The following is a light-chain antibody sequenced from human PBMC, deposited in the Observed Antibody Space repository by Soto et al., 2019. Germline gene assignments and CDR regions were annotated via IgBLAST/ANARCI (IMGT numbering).Light chain of an antibody. CDR2: DVT. V-gene: IGLV2-14*01. CDR3: SSYTTIKTVI. Sequence: QSALAQPASVSGSPGQSITISCTGTSSDVGAYNYVSWYHQHHPGKAPELIIYDVTDRPSGVSTRFSGSKSGNTASLTISGFQAEDEGDYYCSSYTTIKTVIFGGGTKVTVL. CDR1: SSDVGAYNY. J-gene: IGLJ2*01.